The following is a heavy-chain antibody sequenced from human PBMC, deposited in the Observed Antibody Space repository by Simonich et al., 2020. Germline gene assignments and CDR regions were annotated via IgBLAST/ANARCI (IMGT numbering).Heavy chain of an antibody. Sequence: EVQLVESGGGLVQPGGSLRLSCAASGFTFSSYLMHWVRQAPGKGLVCVSRIKSDGSSTSYADSVKGRFTISRDNAKNTLYLQMNSLRAEDTAVYYCAREAGDLWYFDLWGRGTLVTVSS. CDR2: IKSDGSST. D-gene: IGHD7-27*01. CDR1: GFTFSSYL. J-gene: IGHJ2*01. V-gene: IGHV3-74*01. CDR3: AREAGDLWYFDL.